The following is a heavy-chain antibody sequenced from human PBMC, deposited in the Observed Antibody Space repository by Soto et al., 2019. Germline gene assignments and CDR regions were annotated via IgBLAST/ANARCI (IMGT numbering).Heavy chain of an antibody. J-gene: IGHJ3*02. CDR1: GYTFTSYD. V-gene: IGHV1-8*01. CDR2: MKPSSGNK. CDR3: ARGGFSRASFDI. Sequence: ASVKVSCKASGYTFTSYDINWVRQAAGQGLEWMGWMKPSSGNKAYAQKFQGRVTMTRNTSISTAYMELTSLRSEDTAIYYCARGGFSRASFDIWGQGTMVTVSS. D-gene: IGHD3-10*01.